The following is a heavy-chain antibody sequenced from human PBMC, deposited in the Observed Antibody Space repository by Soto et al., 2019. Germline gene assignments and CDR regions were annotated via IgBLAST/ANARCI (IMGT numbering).Heavy chain of an antibody. V-gene: IGHV1-24*01. CDR3: AADMVNVLTSYPPLGY. CDR2: LDPEDGET. CDR1: GYTLAELS. D-gene: IGHD3-9*01. Sequence: QVQLVQSGAEVKKPGASVKVSCKVSGYTLAELSMHWFRQAPGKGLEWMGGLDPEDGETVYAQKFQVRLTMAEDTSTDTAYMELSSLTSEDTAFYYCAADMVNVLTSYPPLGYWGQGTLVTVSS. J-gene: IGHJ4*02.